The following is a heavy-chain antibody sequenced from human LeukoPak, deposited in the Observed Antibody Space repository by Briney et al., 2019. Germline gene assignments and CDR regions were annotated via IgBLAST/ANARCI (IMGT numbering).Heavy chain of an antibody. CDR3: ARPAAPLYYYYYMDV. J-gene: IGHJ6*03. V-gene: IGHV3-20*04. CDR2: INWNGGST. Sequence: GGSLRLYCAASGFTFDDYGMSWVRQAPGKGLEWVSGINWNGGSTGYADSVKGRFTISRDNAKNSLYLQMNSLRAEDTALYYCARPAAPLYYYYYMDVWGKGTTVTVSS. CDR1: GFTFDDYG. D-gene: IGHD6-13*01.